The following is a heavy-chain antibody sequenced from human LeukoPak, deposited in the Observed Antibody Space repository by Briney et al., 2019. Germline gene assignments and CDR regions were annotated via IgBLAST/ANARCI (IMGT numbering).Heavy chain of an antibody. CDR2: ISGSGGNT. V-gene: IGHV3-23*01. CDR1: GITFSNHA. J-gene: IGHJ6*02. Sequence: GGSLRLSCAASGITFSNHAMSWVRQVPGRGLEWVSSISGSGGNTHYAGSVKGRFTISRDNSKNTLYLQMNSLRAEDTAVYYCSREYFDWSRNYYYGMDVWGQGTTVTVSS. D-gene: IGHD3-9*01. CDR3: SREYFDWSRNYYYGMDV.